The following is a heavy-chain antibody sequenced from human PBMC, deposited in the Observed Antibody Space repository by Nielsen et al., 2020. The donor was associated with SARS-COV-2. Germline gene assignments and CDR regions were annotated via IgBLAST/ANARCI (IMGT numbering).Heavy chain of an antibody. CDR2: IYSGGSST. Sequence: GESLKISCAASGFTFSSYAMSWVRQAPGKGLEWVSVIYSGGSSTYYADSVKGRFTISRDNSKNTLHLQMNSLRAEDTAVYYCAKGGTTAGWGQGTLVTVSS. CDR1: GFTFSSYA. J-gene: IGHJ4*02. V-gene: IGHV3-23*03. D-gene: IGHD1-14*01. CDR3: AKGGTTAG.